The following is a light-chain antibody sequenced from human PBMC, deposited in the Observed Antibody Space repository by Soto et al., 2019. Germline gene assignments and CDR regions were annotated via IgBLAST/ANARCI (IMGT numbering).Light chain of an antibody. CDR2: EVS. CDR1: SSDVGGYNY. V-gene: IGLV2-14*01. Sequence: QSALTQPASVSGSPGQSITISCTGTSSDVGGYNYVSWYQQHPGKAPKLMIYEVSNRPSGVSNRFSGSKSGKTASLTISGLQAEDEADYYFSSYTSSSTRVFGTGTKLTVL. J-gene: IGLJ1*01. CDR3: SSYTSSSTRV.